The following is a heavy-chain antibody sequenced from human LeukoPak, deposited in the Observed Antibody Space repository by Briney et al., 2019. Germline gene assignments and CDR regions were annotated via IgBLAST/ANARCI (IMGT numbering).Heavy chain of an antibody. J-gene: IGHJ6*03. V-gene: IGHV1-2*02. D-gene: IGHD6-13*01. CDR2: INPNSGGT. CDR1: GYSFTAYY. Sequence: ASVKVSCKASGYSFTAYYMHWVRQAPGQGLEWMGWINPNSGGTNYAQKFQGRVTMTRDTSITTAYMELRSLRSDDTAVYYCARDRPGGYSSSWPYYYYYYMDVWGKGTTVTVSS. CDR3: ARDRPGGYSSSWPYYYYYYMDV.